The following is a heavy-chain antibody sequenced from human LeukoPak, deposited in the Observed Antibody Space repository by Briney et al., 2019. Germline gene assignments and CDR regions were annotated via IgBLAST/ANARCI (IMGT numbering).Heavy chain of an antibody. Sequence: ASVKVSCKASGYTFTNYAISWVRQAPGQGLEWMGWISAYNGNTNYAQKLQGRVTITIDTSTSTAYMELRSLRSDDTAVYYCVRGAVAPDYWGQGTLVTVSS. J-gene: IGHJ4*02. V-gene: IGHV1-18*01. CDR1: GYTFTNYA. CDR2: ISAYNGNT. CDR3: VRGAVAPDY. D-gene: IGHD6-19*01.